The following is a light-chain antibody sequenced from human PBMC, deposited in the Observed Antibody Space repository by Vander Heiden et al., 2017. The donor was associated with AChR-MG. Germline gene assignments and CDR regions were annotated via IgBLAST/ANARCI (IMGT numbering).Light chain of an antibody. CDR1: DIGSKN. Sequence: SSELTQPLSVSVALGQTATITCEGDDIGSKNVHWYQQKPGQAPVVVVFRDNNRPSGIPERFSGFNSRNTATLTISSVQPGDEADYYCQVWDTSTAVVFGGGTKLTGL. J-gene: IGLJ2*01. V-gene: IGLV3-9*01. CDR3: QVWDTSTAVV. CDR2: RDN.